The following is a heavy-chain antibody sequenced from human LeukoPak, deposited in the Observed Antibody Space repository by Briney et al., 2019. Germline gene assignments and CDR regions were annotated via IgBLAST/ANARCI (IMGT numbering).Heavy chain of an antibody. CDR1: GFTFSNAW. Sequence: GGSLRLSCAASGFTFSNAWMNWVRQAPGKGLEWVGRIKSKTDGGTTDYAAPVKGRFTISKDDSKNTLYLQMNSLKTEDTAVYYCTTRARWLQSIDYWGQGTLVTVSS. CDR3: TTRARWLQSIDY. J-gene: IGHJ4*02. V-gene: IGHV3-15*07. CDR2: IKSKTDGGTT. D-gene: IGHD5-24*01.